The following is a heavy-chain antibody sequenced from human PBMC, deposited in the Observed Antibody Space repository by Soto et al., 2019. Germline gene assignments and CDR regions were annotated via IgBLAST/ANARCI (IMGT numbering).Heavy chain of an antibody. D-gene: IGHD3-16*01. J-gene: IGHJ6*02. Sequence: QVQLVQSGDEVKKPGASVKVSCKASGYIFVNYGIAWARQAPGQGLEWMGWISPYTGNTHSATKVQGRLTMTTDTSTSTAYMDRGSLTSDETAVYYCVMVDNYVTPTPQDVWGQGTTVTVSS. CDR2: ISPYTGNT. V-gene: IGHV1-18*01. CDR1: GYIFVNYG. CDR3: VMVDNYVTPTPQDV.